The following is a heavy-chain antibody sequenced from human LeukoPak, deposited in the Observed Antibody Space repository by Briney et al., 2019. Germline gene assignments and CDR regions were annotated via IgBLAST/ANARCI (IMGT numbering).Heavy chain of an antibody. J-gene: IGHJ4*02. CDR2: ISYDGSNK. CDR1: GFTFSSYG. D-gene: IGHD6-13*01. Sequence: GGSLRLSCAASGFTFSSYGMLWVRQAPGKGLEWVAVISYDGSNKYYADSVKGRFTISRDNSKNTLYLQMNSLRAEDTAVYYCAKSSTGYSSSWYETGGYYFDYWGQGTLVTVSS. CDR3: AKSSTGYSSSWYETGGYYFDY. V-gene: IGHV3-30*18.